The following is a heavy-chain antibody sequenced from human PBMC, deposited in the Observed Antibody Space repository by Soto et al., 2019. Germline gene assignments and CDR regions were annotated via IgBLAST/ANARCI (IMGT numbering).Heavy chain of an antibody. J-gene: IGHJ4*02. V-gene: IGHV3-23*01. CDR1: GFTFSSYA. CDR2: ISGSGGST. D-gene: IGHD3-16*01. CDR3: AKDNYVGGGGGGDFDY. Sequence: EVQLLESGGGLVQPGGSLRLSCAASGFTFSSYAMSWVRQAPGKGLEWVSAISGSGGSTYYADSVKGRFTISRDNSKNTLYLKRNSLGAEDTAVYYCAKDNYVGGGGGGDFDYWGQGTLVTVSS.